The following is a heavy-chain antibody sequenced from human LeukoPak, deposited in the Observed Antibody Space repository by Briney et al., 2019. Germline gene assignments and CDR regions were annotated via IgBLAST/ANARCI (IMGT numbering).Heavy chain of an antibody. Sequence: ASVKVSCKASGYTFTSYYMHWVRQAPEQGLERMGIINLIGGSTRYAQKFQGRVTMTRDTSTSTVYMELSSLRSEDTAVYYCARESDIAVAGTGFDYWGQGTLVTVSS. D-gene: IGHD6-19*01. CDR1: GYTFTSYY. CDR3: ARESDIAVAGTGFDY. J-gene: IGHJ4*02. CDR2: INLIGGST. V-gene: IGHV1-46*01.